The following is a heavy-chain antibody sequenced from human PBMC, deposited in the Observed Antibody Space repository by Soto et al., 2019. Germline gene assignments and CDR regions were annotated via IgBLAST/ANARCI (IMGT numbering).Heavy chain of an antibody. J-gene: IGHJ3*02. CDR3: AKSPGGYYSFDI. CDR2: ISYDGSNK. V-gene: IGHV3-30*18. CDR1: GFTFSSYA. D-gene: IGHD3-3*01. Sequence: GGSLRLSCAASGFTFSSYAMHWVRQAPGKGLEWVAVISYDGSNKYYADSVKGRFTISRDNSKNTLYLQMNSLRAEDTAVYYCAKSPGGYYSFDIWGQGTMVTVSS.